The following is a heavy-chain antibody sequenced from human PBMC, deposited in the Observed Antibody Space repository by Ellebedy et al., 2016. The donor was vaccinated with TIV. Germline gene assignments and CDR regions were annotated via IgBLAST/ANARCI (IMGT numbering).Heavy chain of an antibody. CDR2: ISGGVASV. CDR3: AKGSIASALTCLDY. CDR1: GFTLDNYA. V-gene: IGHV3-23*01. D-gene: IGHD6-13*01. Sequence: GESLKISCAASGFTLDNYAMFWVRQPPGQGLEGVSGISGGVASVYYADSVKGRFTISRDISKNTLILQMHSLRVEDTAVYYCAKGSIASALTCLDYWGQGTLVTVSS. J-gene: IGHJ4*02.